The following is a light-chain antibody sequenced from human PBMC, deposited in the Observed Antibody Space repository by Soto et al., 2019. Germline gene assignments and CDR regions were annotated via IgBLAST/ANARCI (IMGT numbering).Light chain of an antibody. CDR1: QIISSY. Sequence: DIQMTQSPSSLSASVGDRVTITCRASQIISSYLNWYQQKPGKAPKLLIYAASSLQSGVPSRFSGSGSGTEFTLTISSLQPEDFATYYCQQSYSTRLSFGGGTKVEIK. CDR2: AAS. J-gene: IGKJ4*01. CDR3: QQSYSTRLS. V-gene: IGKV1-39*01.